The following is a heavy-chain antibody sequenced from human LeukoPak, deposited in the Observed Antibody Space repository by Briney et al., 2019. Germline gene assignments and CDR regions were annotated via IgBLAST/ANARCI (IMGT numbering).Heavy chain of an antibody. J-gene: IGHJ4*02. V-gene: IGHV3-15*01. D-gene: IGHD6-19*01. CDR3: TTTSVAGTMGY. CDR2: IKSKTDGGTT. Sequence: GGSLRLSCAASGFTFSNAWMSWVRQAPGKGLEWVGRIKSKTDGGTTDYAAPVKGRFTISRGDSKNTLYLQMNSLKTEDTAVYYCTTTSVAGTMGYWGQGTLVTVSS. CDR1: GFTFSNAW.